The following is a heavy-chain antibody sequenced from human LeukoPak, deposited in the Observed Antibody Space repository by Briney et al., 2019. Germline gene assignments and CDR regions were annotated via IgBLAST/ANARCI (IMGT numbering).Heavy chain of an antibody. D-gene: IGHD3-10*01. Sequence: SQTLSLTCAISGDSVSSNSAGWNWIRQSPSRGLEWLGRIYYRSKWYSDYAVSVKSRIIINPDTSKNQFSLQLTSVTHEDTAVYYCAGGGLVRGLQHWFDPWGQGTLVTVSS. J-gene: IGHJ5*02. V-gene: IGHV6-1*01. CDR1: GDSVSSNSAG. CDR3: AGGGLVRGLQHWFDP. CDR2: IYYRSKWYS.